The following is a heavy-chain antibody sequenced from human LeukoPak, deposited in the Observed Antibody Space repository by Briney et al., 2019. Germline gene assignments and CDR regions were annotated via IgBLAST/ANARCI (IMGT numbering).Heavy chain of an antibody. D-gene: IGHD5-18*01. CDR3: AQHSYGDF. J-gene: IGHJ4*02. CDR2: IRYDGSDK. CDR1: GFMFSNYG. Sequence: GGSLRLSCAASGFMFSNYGVHWVRQAPGKGLEWVAFIRYDGSDKYYADSVKGRFIISRDNSKNTLYLQMSSLRAEDTALYYCAQHSYGDFWGQGTLVTVSS. V-gene: IGHV3-30*02.